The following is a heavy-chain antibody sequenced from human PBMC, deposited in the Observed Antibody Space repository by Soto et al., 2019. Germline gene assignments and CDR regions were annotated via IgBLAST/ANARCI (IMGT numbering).Heavy chain of an antibody. CDR1: GGSISSYY. V-gene: IGHV4-59*01. J-gene: IGHJ6*02. CDR2: IYNSGST. CDR3: ARDLWGYCGTNCYPLDV. Sequence: SETLSFTCTVSGGSISSYYWSWIRQPPGKGLEWIGYIYNSGSTVYNPPFKSRVTISVDTYKNQFSLKLSSVTAADTAIYYCARDLWGYCGTNCYPLDVWGQGTTVTVS. D-gene: IGHD2-21*02.